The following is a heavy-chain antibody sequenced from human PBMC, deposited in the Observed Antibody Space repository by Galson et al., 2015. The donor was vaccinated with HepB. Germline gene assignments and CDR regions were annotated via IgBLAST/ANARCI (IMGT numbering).Heavy chain of an antibody. V-gene: IGHV1-18*01. CDR3: ARGGVTIFGVVIMGQGWFDP. CDR2: ISAYNGNT. D-gene: IGHD3-3*01. Sequence: SVKVSCKASGYTFTSYGISWVRQAPGQGLEWMGWISAYNGNTNYAQKLQGRVTMTTDTSTSTAYMELRSLRSDDTAVYYCARGGVTIFGVVIMGQGWFDPWGQGTLVTVSS. J-gene: IGHJ5*02. CDR1: GYTFTSYG.